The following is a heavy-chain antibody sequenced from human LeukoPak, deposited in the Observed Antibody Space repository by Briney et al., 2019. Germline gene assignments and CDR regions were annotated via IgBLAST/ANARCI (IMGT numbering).Heavy chain of an antibody. Sequence: SETLSLTCTVSGGSISSSSYYWGWIRQPPGKGLEWIGSIYYSGSTYYNPSLKSRVTISVDTSKNQFSLKLSSVTAADTAVYYCARDHGYPYYFDYWGQGTLVTVSS. CDR3: ARDHGYPYYFDY. V-gene: IGHV4-39*07. J-gene: IGHJ4*02. CDR2: IYYSGST. CDR1: GGSISSSSYY. D-gene: IGHD5-24*01.